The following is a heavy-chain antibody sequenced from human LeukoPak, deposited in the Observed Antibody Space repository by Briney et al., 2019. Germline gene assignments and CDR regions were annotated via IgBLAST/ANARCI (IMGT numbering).Heavy chain of an antibody. CDR3: ARLQGQRYSSSWQVDY. CDR1: GGSISSSSYY. CDR2: IYYSGST. V-gene: IGHV4-39*01. D-gene: IGHD6-13*01. J-gene: IGHJ4*02. Sequence: SETLSLTCTVSGGSISSSSYYWGWIRQPPGKGLEWIGYIYYSGSTYYNPSLKSRVTISVDTSKNQFSLKLSSVTAADTAVYYCARLQGQRYSSSWQVDYWGQGTLVTVPS.